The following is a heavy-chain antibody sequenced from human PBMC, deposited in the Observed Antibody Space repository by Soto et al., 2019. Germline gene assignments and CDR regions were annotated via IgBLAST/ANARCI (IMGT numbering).Heavy chain of an antibody. V-gene: IGHV3-23*01. Sequence: EVQLLESGGGLVQPGGSLRLSCAASGFTFSSYAMSWVRQAPGKGLEWVSAISGSGGSTYYADSVKGRFTISRDNSKNTLYLQMNSLRAEDTAVYSCAKWSAAAGGYGMAVWGEGTTVTVSS. J-gene: IGHJ6*04. D-gene: IGHD6-13*01. CDR3: AKWSAAAGGYGMAV. CDR2: ISGSGGST. CDR1: GFTFSSYA.